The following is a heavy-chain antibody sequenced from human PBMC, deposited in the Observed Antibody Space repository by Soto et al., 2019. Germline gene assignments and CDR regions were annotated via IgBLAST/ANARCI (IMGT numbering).Heavy chain of an antibody. CDR1: NGSISSGGYS. CDR2: IYPTGKT. D-gene: IGHD3-16*01. V-gene: IGHV4-30-2*01. CDR3: ARAPPGPAPRWGV. Sequence: SETLSLTCTVSNGSISSGGYSWSWIRQTPGKGLEWIGYIYPTGKTYYNPSLKNRATLSIDTSQNQFSLQLTSVTAADTAVYYCARAPPGPAPRWGVWGHGTTVTVS. J-gene: IGHJ6*02.